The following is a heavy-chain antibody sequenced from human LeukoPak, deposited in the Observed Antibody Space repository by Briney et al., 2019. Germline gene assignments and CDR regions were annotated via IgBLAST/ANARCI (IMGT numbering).Heavy chain of an antibody. CDR1: GFTVGNNY. J-gene: IGHJ4*02. V-gene: IGHV3-66*01. CDR2: IFSHGET. Sequence: PGGSLRLSCAASGFTVGNNYMNWVRQAPGKGLEWVSLIFSHGETSYADSVKGRFTISRDNSKNTLYLQMNGQRVEDTAVYYCARDPPAVSINTYAWGQGTLVTVSS. CDR3: ARDPPAVSINTYA. D-gene: IGHD2-8*01.